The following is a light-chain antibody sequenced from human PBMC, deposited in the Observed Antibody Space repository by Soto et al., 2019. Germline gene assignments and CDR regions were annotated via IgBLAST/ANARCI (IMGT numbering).Light chain of an antibody. CDR1: QSISTY. V-gene: IGKV1-39*01. Sequence: DIPMTQSPSSLSAAVGDRVTITCRASQSISTYLNWYQQKPGKAPKLLIHDASSLQSGVPSRFSGSGSGTDFTLTISSLQPEDFATYYCQQSYSDPPITFGQGTRLEIK. CDR3: QQSYSDPPIT. CDR2: DAS. J-gene: IGKJ5*01.